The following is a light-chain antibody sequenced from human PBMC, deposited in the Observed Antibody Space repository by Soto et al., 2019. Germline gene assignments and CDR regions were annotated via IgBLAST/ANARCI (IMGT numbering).Light chain of an antibody. Sequence: QSALTQPASVSGSPGQSITISCTGTSSDVGGYNYVSWYQQHPGKTPKLMIYEVSNRPSGVSNRFSGSKSGNTASLTISGLQADDEADYSCSSYTSSSIDYVFGTGTKVTVL. V-gene: IGLV2-14*01. CDR1: SSDVGGYNY. CDR3: SSYTSSSIDYV. J-gene: IGLJ1*01. CDR2: EVS.